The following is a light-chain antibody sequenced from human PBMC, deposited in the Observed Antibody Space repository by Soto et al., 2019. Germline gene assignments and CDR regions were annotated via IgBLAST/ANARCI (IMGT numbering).Light chain of an antibody. J-gene: IGLJ2*01. V-gene: IGLV1-44*01. Sequence: QSVLTQPPSASGTPGQRVTISCSGSSSNIARTSVNWYRQLPGTAPKLLIYRGNQRPTGVRDRFAGSTSGTSASLAISGLPSEYEADDYCASWDDSLNGRGLFGGGTKLTVL. CDR2: RGN. CDR1: SSNIARTS. CDR3: ASWDDSLNGRGL.